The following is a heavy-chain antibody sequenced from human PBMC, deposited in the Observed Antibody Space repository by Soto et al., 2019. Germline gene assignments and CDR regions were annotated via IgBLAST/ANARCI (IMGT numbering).Heavy chain of an antibody. D-gene: IGHD5-12*01. J-gene: IGHJ3*01. CDR3: ARDVGYTGYEQGNPFDL. CDR2: MYHTGTT. Sequence: WETLSLTCSVSVGSISRYYWSWIRQTAGKRLEWIGRMYHTGTTDYNPSLKRRLSMSVDTSKNQFSLRLSSVTAADTALYYCARDVGYTGYEQGNPFDLWGQGTMVTVSS. CDR1: VGSISRYY. V-gene: IGHV4-4*07.